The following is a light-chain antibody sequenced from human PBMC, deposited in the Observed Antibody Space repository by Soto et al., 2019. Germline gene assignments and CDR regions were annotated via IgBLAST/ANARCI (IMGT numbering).Light chain of an antibody. CDR1: SSDVGAYNL. CDR2: EVA. CDR3: SSYAGSGEV. J-gene: IGLJ1*01. V-gene: IGLV2-23*02. Sequence: QSVLTQPASVSGSPGQSITISCSGTSSDVGAYNLASWYQQYPGKAPELMIYEVATRPSGVSNRFSASKSGNTASLTISGLQAEDEAEYYCSSYAGSGEVFGTG.